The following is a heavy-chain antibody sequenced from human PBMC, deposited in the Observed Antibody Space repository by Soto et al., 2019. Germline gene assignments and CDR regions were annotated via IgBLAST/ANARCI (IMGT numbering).Heavy chain of an antibody. V-gene: IGHV3-23*01. CDR1: GFTFSSYA. CDR3: AKRPVGYCSGRSCYLYYFDY. Sequence: EVQLLESGGGLVQPGGSLRLSCAASGFTFSSYAMSWVRQAPGKGLEWVSAISGSGGSTYYADSVKGRFTISRDNSKNTLYLQMNSMRAEDTAVYYCAKRPVGYCSGRSCYLYYFDYWGQGTQVTVSS. D-gene: IGHD2-15*01. CDR2: ISGSGGST. J-gene: IGHJ4*02.